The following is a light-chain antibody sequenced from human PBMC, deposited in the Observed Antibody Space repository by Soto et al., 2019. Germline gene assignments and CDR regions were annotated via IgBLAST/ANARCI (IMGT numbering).Light chain of an antibody. CDR2: AAS. CDR3: LQDYDFPYT. V-gene: IGKV1-6*01. J-gene: IGKJ2*01. Sequence: AIPMTQSPPSLSASVGDRVIITCRASQDIRVDVGWLQQRPGQAPNLLIYAASTLHTGVPSTFTGSWSGTYFTLTINDLQPYDVATYFCLQDYDFPYTFGQGTNLEI. CDR1: QDIRVD.